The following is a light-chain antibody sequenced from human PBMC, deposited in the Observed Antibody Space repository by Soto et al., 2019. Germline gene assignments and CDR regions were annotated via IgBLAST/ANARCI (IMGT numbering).Light chain of an antibody. CDR2: DSD. CDR3: GTWDSSLSVYV. CDR1: RSNIGNNY. Sequence: QCVLTQPPSVFAAPGRKVAIACSGGRSNIGNNYVSWYHHLPGTAPKLLIFDSDERPSGIADRFSGSKSGTSATLAITGLQTGDEADYYCGTWDSSLSVYVFGTGTKVTVL. V-gene: IGLV1-51*01. J-gene: IGLJ1*01.